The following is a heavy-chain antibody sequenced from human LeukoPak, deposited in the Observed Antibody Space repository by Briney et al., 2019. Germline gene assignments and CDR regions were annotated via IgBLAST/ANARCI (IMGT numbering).Heavy chain of an antibody. CDR3: AAGNYYDSSGYYHLGYFDY. V-gene: IGHV1-18*01. CDR2: ISAYNGNT. J-gene: IGHJ4*02. CDR1: GYTFTSYG. D-gene: IGHD3-22*01. Sequence: GASVKLSCKASGYTFTSYGISWVRQAPGQGLEWMGWISAYNGNTNYAQKLQGRVTMTTDTSTSTAYMELRSLRSDDTAVYYCAAGNYYDSSGYYHLGYFDYWGQGTLVSVSS.